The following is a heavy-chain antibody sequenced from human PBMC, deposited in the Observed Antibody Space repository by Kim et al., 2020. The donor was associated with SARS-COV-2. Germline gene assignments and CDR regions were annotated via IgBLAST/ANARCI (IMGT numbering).Heavy chain of an antibody. Sequence: SETLSLTCTVSGASISSNYWTWVRQPAGKGLEYIGRMYISGTTDYNPSLRGRATMSLDTSKNQFSLKLTSVTAADTAAYYCARVATSPRRPIDYWGQGTL. J-gene: IGHJ4*02. CDR3: ARVATSPRRPIDY. CDR2: MYISGTT. V-gene: IGHV4-4*07. CDR1: GASISSNY.